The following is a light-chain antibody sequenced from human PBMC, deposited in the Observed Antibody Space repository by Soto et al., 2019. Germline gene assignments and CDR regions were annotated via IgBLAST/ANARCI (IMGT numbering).Light chain of an antibody. V-gene: IGKV3-15*01. CDR3: QQYNNWPPWT. Sequence: EIVMTQSPATLSVSSGERATLSCRTSQSVNTNLAWYQQKPGQAPRLLIYGASTRATGIPARFSGSGSGTEFTLTSSSRQSEYFAVYYCQQYNNWPPWTFGRGTKVEIK. CDR2: GAS. CDR1: QSVNTN. J-gene: IGKJ1*01.